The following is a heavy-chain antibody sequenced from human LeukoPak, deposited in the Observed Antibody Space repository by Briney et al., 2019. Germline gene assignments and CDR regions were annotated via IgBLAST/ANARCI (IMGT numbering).Heavy chain of an antibody. Sequence: GGSLRLSCAASGFTFSYDWMHWVRQAPGKGLVWVARIDTDGSSTTYADSVKGRFTISRDNAKNTLDLQMNSLRAEDTAVYYCARDRSGSHYYIDVWGKGTMVTVSS. V-gene: IGHV3-74*01. CDR3: ARDRSGSHYYIDV. D-gene: IGHD1-26*01. J-gene: IGHJ6*03. CDR1: GFTFSYDW. CDR2: IDTDGSST.